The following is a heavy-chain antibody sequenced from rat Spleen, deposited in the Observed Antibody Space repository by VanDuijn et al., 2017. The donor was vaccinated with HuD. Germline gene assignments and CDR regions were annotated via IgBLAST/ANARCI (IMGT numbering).Heavy chain of an antibody. J-gene: IGHJ4*01. Sequence: EVQLVESGGGLVQPGRSLKLSCVASGFTFNDYYMAWVRQAPKKGLEWVASISYEGSSTYYGDSVKGRFTISRDNAKSTLYLQMDSLRSEDTATYYCTTDSSYYSSYGVMDAWGQGASVTVSS. V-gene: IGHV5-20*01. CDR1: GFTFNDYY. D-gene: IGHD1-2*01. CDR3: TTDSSYYSSYGVMDA. CDR2: ISYEGSST.